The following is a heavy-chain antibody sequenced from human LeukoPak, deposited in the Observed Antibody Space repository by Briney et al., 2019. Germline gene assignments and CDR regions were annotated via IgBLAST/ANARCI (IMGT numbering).Heavy chain of an antibody. J-gene: IGHJ4*02. CDR3: ARCSSSRPPDY. Sequence: PGGSLRLSCAASGFTFSSYAMHWVRQAPGKGLEWVAVISYDGSNKYYADSVKGRFTISRDNSKNTLYLQMNSLRAEDTAVYYCARCSSSRPPDYWGQGTLVTVSS. V-gene: IGHV3-30-3*01. D-gene: IGHD6-6*01. CDR2: ISYDGSNK. CDR1: GFTFSSYA.